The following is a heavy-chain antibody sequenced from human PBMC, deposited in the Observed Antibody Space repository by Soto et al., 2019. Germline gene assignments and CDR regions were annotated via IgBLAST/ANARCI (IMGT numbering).Heavy chain of an antibody. V-gene: IGHV3-30-3*01. J-gene: IGHJ6*02. D-gene: IGHD2-2*02. CDR1: GFTFSSYA. CDR2: ISYDGSNK. Sequence: GGSLRLSCAASGFTFSSYAMHWVRQAPGKGLEWVAVISYDGSNKYYADSVKGRFTISRDNSKNTLYLQMNSLRAEDTAVYYCARDLVGVVPAAIKGSYDYYYGMDVWGQGTTVAVSS. CDR3: ARDLVGVVPAAIKGSYDYYYGMDV.